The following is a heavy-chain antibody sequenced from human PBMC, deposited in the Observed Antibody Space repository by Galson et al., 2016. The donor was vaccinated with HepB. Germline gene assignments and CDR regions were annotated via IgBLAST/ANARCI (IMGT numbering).Heavy chain of an antibody. J-gene: IGHJ6*03. Sequence: SLRLSCAASGFTFTTYWMHWVRQAPGKGLVWVSRINLDGSTTTYADSVKGRFTISRDSAKNTLYLQMSSVRAEDTAVYYCARDQPRTSYGRRYYYMDVWGKGTTVTVSS. CDR2: INLDGSTT. D-gene: IGHD4-17*01. V-gene: IGHV3-74*01. CDR3: ARDQPRTSYGRRYYYMDV. CDR1: GFTFTTYW.